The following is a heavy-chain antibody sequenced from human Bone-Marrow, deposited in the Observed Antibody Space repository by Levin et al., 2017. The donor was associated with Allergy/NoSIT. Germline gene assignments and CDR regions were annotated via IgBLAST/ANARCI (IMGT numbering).Heavy chain of an antibody. CDR3: AGEWTVGGQNALDV. D-gene: IGHD4-11*01. CDR1: GFSFSGYE. CDR2: ITGSGSKI. V-gene: IGHV3-48*03. Sequence: GESLKISCAASGFSFSGYEMNWVRQAPGKGLEWISYITGSGSKIFYADSVKGRFTISRDNAKKTLYLQMNSLRAEDTGVYHCAGEWTVGGQNALDVWGQGTLVIVSS. J-gene: IGHJ3*01.